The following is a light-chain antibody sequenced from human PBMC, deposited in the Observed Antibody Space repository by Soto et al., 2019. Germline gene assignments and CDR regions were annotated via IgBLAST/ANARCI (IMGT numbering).Light chain of an antibody. J-gene: IGKJ4*01. V-gene: IGKV3-15*01. CDR3: QQHSDWPLT. CDR2: GAS. Sequence: ERVMTQSPATLSVSPGERATLSCRASQSVGSNLAWYQQKPGQAPRLLIFGASSRATGVPARFSGSGSGTAFTLTINSLQSEDFAVYFCQQHSDWPLTFGGGTRVEI. CDR1: QSVGSN.